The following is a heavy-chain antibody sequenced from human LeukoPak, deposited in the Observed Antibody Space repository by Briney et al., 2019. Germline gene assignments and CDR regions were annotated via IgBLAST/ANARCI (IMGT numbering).Heavy chain of an antibody. V-gene: IGHV4-4*02. CDR2: IYHSGTT. Sequence: SGTLSLTCTVSGSSLSSSTWWNWVRQPPGKGLEWIGQIYHSGTTNYNPSLKSRVSISVDESKNQFSLNLTSVTAADTAVYFCARHPNYYGSGWGQGIQVTVSS. CDR1: GSSLSSSTW. CDR3: ARHPNYYGSG. J-gene: IGHJ4*02. D-gene: IGHD3-10*01.